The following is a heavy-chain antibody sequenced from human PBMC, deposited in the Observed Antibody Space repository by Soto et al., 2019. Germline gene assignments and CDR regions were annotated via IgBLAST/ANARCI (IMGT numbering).Heavy chain of an antibody. Sequence: ASVKVSCKASGYTFTGFSLHWVRQAPGQRLEWMGWINAGSGNTNYAQNFQGRVTMTTDTSTSTAYMELRSLRSDDTAVYYCTRPADGGSGYTFDQWGQGTLVTVPS. CDR2: INAGSGNT. D-gene: IGHD3-22*01. CDR3: TRPADGGSGYTFDQ. J-gene: IGHJ4*02. CDR1: GYTFTGFS. V-gene: IGHV1-3*01.